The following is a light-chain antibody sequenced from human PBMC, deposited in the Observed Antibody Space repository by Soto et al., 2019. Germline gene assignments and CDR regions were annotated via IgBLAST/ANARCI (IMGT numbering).Light chain of an antibody. CDR2: DIS. CDR3: TSYTSSNIWV. Sequence: QSVLTQPASVSGSPGQSISISCTGTSSDVGGYEYVSWYQQHPGEAPKLMIYDISDRPSGVSDRFSGSKSGNTASLTISGLQAEDEADYYCTSYTSSNIWVFGGGTKLTVL. J-gene: IGLJ3*02. CDR1: SSDVGGYEY. V-gene: IGLV2-14*01.